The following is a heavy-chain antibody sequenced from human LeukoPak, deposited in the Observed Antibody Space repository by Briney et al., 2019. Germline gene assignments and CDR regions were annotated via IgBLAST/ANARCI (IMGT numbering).Heavy chain of an antibody. CDR1: GGSISGSGYY. V-gene: IGHV4-39*07. Sequence: SETLSLTCTVSGGSISGSGYYWGWVRQPPGKGLEWIGNIYYSGSTYYNPSLKSRVTISVDTSKNQFSLKLSSVTAADTAVYYCARLSGYGLHYYYYMDVWGKGTTVTVSS. J-gene: IGHJ6*03. D-gene: IGHD5-12*01. CDR2: IYYSGST. CDR3: ARLSGYGLHYYYYMDV.